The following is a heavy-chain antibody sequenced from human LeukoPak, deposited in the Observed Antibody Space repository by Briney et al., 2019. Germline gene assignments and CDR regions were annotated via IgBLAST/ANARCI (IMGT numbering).Heavy chain of an antibody. Sequence: SETLSLTCTVSGYSISSGYYWGWIRQPPGKGLEWIGSIYHSGSTYYNPSLKSRVTISVDTSKNQFSLKLSSVTAADTAVYYCAREGSNWENFDYWGQGTLVTVSS. CDR1: GYSISSGYY. CDR2: IYHSGST. D-gene: IGHD6-13*01. CDR3: AREGSNWENFDY. V-gene: IGHV4-38-2*02. J-gene: IGHJ4*02.